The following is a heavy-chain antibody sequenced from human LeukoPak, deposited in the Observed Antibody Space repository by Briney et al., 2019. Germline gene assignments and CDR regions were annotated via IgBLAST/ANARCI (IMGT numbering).Heavy chain of an antibody. CDR1: GFTFSSSW. J-gene: IGHJ4*02. D-gene: IGHD6-13*01. CDR3: ARADSSWANDY. CDR2: ISSDGSST. Sequence: GGSLRLSCVASGFTFSSSWMYWVRQAPGKGLVWSLRISSDGSSTTYADSVKGRFTISRDNAKNTLYLKMNSLSVEDTAVHYCARADSSWANDYWGQGTLVTVSS. V-gene: IGHV3-74*01.